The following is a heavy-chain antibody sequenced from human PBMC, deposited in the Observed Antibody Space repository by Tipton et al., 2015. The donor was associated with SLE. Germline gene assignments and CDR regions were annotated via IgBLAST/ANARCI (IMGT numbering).Heavy chain of an antibody. D-gene: IGHD4-11*01. CDR3: ARELLSPMTTVHWYFDL. CDR2: IYTRGST. Sequence: TLSLTCTVSGGSISSYYWSWIRQSAGKGLEWIGSIYTRGSTNYNPSLKSRVTMSVDTSENQLSLKLNSMTAADTAVYYCARELLSPMTTVHWYFDLWGRGTLVTVSS. J-gene: IGHJ2*01. CDR1: GGSISSYY. V-gene: IGHV4-4*07.